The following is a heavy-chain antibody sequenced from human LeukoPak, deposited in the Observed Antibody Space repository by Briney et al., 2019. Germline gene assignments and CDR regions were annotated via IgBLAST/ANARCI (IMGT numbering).Heavy chain of an antibody. CDR1: GYTFTGYY. CDR2: INPNSGGT. D-gene: IGHD2-2*01. CDR3: ARVYSIIVVVPGAGGDALDI. Sequence: ASVKVSCKASGYTFTGYYMHWVRQAPGQGLEWMGWINPNSGGTNYAQKFQGRVTMTRDTSISTAYMELSRLRSDDTAVYYCARVYSIIVVVPGAGGDALDIWGQGTMVTVSS. J-gene: IGHJ3*02. V-gene: IGHV1-2*02.